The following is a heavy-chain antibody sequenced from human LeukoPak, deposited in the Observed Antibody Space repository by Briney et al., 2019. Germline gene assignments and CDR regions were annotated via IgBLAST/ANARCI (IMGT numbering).Heavy chain of an antibody. V-gene: IGHV3-21*01. CDR1: GFTFSGYS. Sequence: GGSLRLSCAASGFTFSGYSMNWVRQAPGKGLELVSSITSSSSYIYYSDSVKGRFTISRDNARNSMYLQMNSLRAEDTAVYYCASQPRRYSSPVWFDYWGQGTLVTVSS. J-gene: IGHJ4*02. D-gene: IGHD5-18*01. CDR2: ITSSSSYI. CDR3: ASQPRRYSSPVWFDY.